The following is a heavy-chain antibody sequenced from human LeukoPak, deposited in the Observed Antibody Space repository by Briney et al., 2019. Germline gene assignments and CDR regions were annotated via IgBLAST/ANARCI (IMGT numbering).Heavy chain of an antibody. Sequence: GGSLRLSCAASGFTFSNYAMSWVRQAPGKGLEWVSGISGSGGSTYYADSVEGRFTISRDNSKNTLYLQMNSLRAEDTAVYYCAKDPEYSSGWYLDYWGQGTLVTVSS. CDR2: ISGSGGST. CDR3: AKDPEYSSGWYLDY. CDR1: GFTFSNYA. V-gene: IGHV3-23*01. D-gene: IGHD6-19*01. J-gene: IGHJ4*02.